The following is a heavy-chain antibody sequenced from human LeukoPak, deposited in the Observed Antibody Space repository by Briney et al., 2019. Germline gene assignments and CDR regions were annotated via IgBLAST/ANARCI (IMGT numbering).Heavy chain of an antibody. CDR2: INTSGST. Sequence: PSETLSLTCTVSGGSISSYYWNWVRQPAGKGLEWIGRINTSGSTNYNPSLKRRVTISVATSKNQFSLKLSSVTAADTAVYYCARGDYYYGSGSYPRGWFDPWGQGTLVSVSS. CDR1: GGSISSYY. J-gene: IGHJ5*02. V-gene: IGHV4-4*07. D-gene: IGHD3-10*01. CDR3: ARGDYYYGSGSYPRGWFDP.